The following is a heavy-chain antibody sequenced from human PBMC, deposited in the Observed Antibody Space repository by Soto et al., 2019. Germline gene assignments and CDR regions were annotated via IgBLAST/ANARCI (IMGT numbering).Heavy chain of an antibody. J-gene: IGHJ5*02. D-gene: IGHD2-21*01. CDR1: GYSFSDYW. Sequence: PGESLKISCKASGYSFSDYWIGWVRQMPGRGLEWMGIIYPGDSDTRYSASFQSQVTISADKSISTTFLQWSSLKASDTAMYYCSRRGKYCGTSTCRFDHWGQGTLVTVSS. CDR2: IYPGDSDT. V-gene: IGHV5-51*01. CDR3: SRRGKYCGTSTCRFDH.